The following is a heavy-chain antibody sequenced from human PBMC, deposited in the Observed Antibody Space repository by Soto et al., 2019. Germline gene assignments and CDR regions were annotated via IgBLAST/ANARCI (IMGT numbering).Heavy chain of an antibody. J-gene: IGHJ3*02. CDR2: IIPIFGTA. V-gene: IGHV1-69*13. CDR1: GGTFSSYA. CDR3: ASNTAMVADALDI. D-gene: IGHD5-18*01. Sequence: SVKVSCKASGGTFSSYAIIWVPQAPGQGLEWMGGIIPIFGTANYAQKFQGRVTITADESTSTAYMELSSLRSEDTSVYYCASNTAMVADALDIWGQGTMVTVSS.